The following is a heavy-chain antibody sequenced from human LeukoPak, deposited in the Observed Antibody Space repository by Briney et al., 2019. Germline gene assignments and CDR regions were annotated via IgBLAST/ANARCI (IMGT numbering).Heavy chain of an antibody. D-gene: IGHD3-22*01. CDR1: GFTFSSYA. V-gene: IGHV3-23*01. CDR3: AKADYYDSSGYFYPFDY. Sequence: AGGSLRLSCAASGFTFSSYAISWVRQAPGKGLEWVSAISGSGGSTYYADSVKGRFTISRDNSKNTLYLQMNSLRAEDTAVYYCAKADYYDSSGYFYPFDYWGQGTLVTVSS. J-gene: IGHJ4*02. CDR2: ISGSGGST.